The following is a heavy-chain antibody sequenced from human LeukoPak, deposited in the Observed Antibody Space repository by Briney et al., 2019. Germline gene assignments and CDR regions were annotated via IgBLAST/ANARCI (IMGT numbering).Heavy chain of an antibody. J-gene: IGHJ5*02. CDR2: IYYSGST. Sequence: SETLSLTCTVYGDSMSGYYWSWIRQPPGKGLEWIGYIYYSGSTNYNPSLKSRVTISVDASKNQFSLKLSSVTAADTAVYYCARDSMTWGQGTLVTVSS. CDR1: GDSMSGYY. V-gene: IGHV4-59*12. CDR3: ARDSMT.